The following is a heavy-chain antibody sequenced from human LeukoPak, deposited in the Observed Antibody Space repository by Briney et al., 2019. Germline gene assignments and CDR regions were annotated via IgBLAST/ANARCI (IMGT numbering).Heavy chain of an antibody. V-gene: IGHV1-69*04. D-gene: IGHD6-13*01. CDR1: GGTFSSYA. J-gene: IGHJ5*02. Sequence: ASVKVSCKASGGTFSSYAISWVRQAPGQGLEWMGRIIPILGIANYAQKFQGRVTITADKSTSTAYMELSSLRSEDTAVYYCAREKVDSSSWAINWFDPWGQGTLVTVSS. CDR3: AREKVDSSSWAINWFDP. CDR2: IIPILGIA.